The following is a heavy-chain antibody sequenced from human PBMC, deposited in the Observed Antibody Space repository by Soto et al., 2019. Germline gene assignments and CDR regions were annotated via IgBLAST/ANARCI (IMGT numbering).Heavy chain of an antibody. CDR2: ISSSSSYI. Sequence: EVQLVESGGGLVKPGGSLRLSCAASGFTFSSYSMNWVRQAPGKGLECVSSISSSSSYIDYADSVKGRFTISREKAKNSLYLQNNSLRAEDTAVYYCTIEIADTRTSWAFELWCRATL. V-gene: IGHV3-21*01. CDR3: TIEIADTRTSWAFEL. CDR1: GFTFSSYS. D-gene: IGHD1-7*01. J-gene: IGHJ2*01.